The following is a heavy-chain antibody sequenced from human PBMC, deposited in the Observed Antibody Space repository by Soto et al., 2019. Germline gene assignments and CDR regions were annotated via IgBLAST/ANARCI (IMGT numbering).Heavy chain of an antibody. J-gene: IGHJ4*02. Sequence: SETLSLTCTVSGGSVSSGSYYWSWIRQPPGKGLEWIGYIYYSGSTNYNPSLKSRVTISVDTSKNQFSLKLSSVTAADTAVYYCARGAYDFWSGSLRGYFDYWGQGTLVTVSS. CDR3: ARGAYDFWSGSLRGYFDY. V-gene: IGHV4-61*01. CDR1: GGSVSSGSYY. D-gene: IGHD3-3*01. CDR2: IYYSGST.